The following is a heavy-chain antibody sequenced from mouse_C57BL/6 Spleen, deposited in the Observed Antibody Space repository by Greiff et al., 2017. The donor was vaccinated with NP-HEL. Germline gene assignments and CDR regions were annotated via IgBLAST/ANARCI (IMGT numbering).Heavy chain of an antibody. D-gene: IGHD2-4*01. V-gene: IGHV1-82*01. Sequence: QVQLKESGPELVKPGASVKISCKASGYAFSSSWMNWVKQRPGQGLEWIGRLYPGDGDTNYNGKFKGKATLTADKSSSTAYMQLSSLTSEDSAVYFCARWHYDYDFAYWGQGTLVTVSA. CDR1: GYAFSSSW. J-gene: IGHJ3*01. CDR2: LYPGDGDT. CDR3: ARWHYDYDFAY.